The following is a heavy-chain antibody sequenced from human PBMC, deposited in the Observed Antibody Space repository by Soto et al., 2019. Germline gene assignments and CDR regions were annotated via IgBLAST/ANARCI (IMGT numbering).Heavy chain of an antibody. Sequence: EVQLLESGGGLVQPGGSLRLSCAASGFSLSDSAVSWVRQAPGKGLEWVSSVTVTGDSAFYSDSVKGRFTISRDISKTTLYMHMNSLRAEDTAVYYCAKNGCRYPACYAYYYYVDVWGRGTTVTVAS. CDR1: GFSLSDSA. CDR2: VTVTGDSA. CDR3: AKNGCRYPACYAYYYYVDV. J-gene: IGHJ6*03. D-gene: IGHD3-16*02. V-gene: IGHV3-23*01.